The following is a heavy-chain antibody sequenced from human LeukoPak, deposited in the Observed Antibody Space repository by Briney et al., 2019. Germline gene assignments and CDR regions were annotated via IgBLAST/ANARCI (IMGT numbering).Heavy chain of an antibody. Sequence: GGSLRLSCAASGFTFSSYGMNWVRQAPGKGLEWVSAISGSGGSTYYADSVKGRFTISRDNSKNTLYLQMNSLRAEDTAVYYCAKESFIAVAGTGDYWGQGTLVTVSS. CDR3: AKESFIAVAGTGDY. J-gene: IGHJ4*02. CDR2: ISGSGGST. CDR1: GFTFSSYG. V-gene: IGHV3-23*01. D-gene: IGHD6-19*01.